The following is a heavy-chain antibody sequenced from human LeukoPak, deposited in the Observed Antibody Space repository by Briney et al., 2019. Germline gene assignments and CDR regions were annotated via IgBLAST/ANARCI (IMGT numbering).Heavy chain of an antibody. D-gene: IGHD2-2*01. CDR1: GYTFTSYG. CDR2: ISAYNGNT. CDR3: ARDSLGYCSSTSCSYGVY. V-gene: IGHV1-18*01. Sequence: ASVKVSCKASGYTFTSYGISWVRQAPGQGLEWMGWISAYNGNTNYAQKLQGRVTMTTDTSTSTAYMELRSLRSDDTAAYYCARDSLGYCSSTSCSYGVYWGQGTLVTVSS. J-gene: IGHJ4*02.